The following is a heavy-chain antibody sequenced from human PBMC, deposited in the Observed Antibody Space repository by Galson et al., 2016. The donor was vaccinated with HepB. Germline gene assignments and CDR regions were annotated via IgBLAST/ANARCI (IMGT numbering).Heavy chain of an antibody. V-gene: IGHV3-11*05. CDR3: AKEVTRGMVRGVISGRLYYYGLDV. CDR1: GFTFNCY. Sequence: SLRLSCAASGFTFNCYMSWVRQAPGKGLEWISYISTTSSYALYVDSVKGRFTISRDNARNSLYLQMNGLRAEDTAIYYCAKEVTRGMVRGVISGRLYYYGLDVWGQGTTVTVSS. J-gene: IGHJ6*02. CDR2: ISTTSSYA. D-gene: IGHD3-10*01.